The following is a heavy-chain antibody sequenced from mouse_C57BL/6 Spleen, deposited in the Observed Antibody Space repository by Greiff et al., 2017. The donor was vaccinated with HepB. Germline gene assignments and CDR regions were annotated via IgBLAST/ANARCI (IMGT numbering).Heavy chain of an antibody. V-gene: IGHV1-4*01. CDR2: INPSSGYT. CDR1: GYTFTSYT. CDR3: ASSRSQLGRGCAY. Sequence: VQLQQSGAELARPGASVKMSCKASGYTFTSYTMHWVKQRPGQGLEWIGYINPSSGYTKYNQKFKDKATLTADKSSSTAYMQLSSLTSEDSAVYYCASSRSQLGRGCAYWGQGTLVTVSA. D-gene: IGHD4-1*02. J-gene: IGHJ3*01.